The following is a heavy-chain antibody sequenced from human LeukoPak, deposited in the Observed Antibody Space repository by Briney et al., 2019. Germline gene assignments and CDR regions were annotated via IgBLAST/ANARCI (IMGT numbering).Heavy chain of an antibody. CDR3: ARWARYCSSGSCYSWFDP. D-gene: IGHD2-15*01. J-gene: IGHJ5*02. Sequence: GGSLRLSCAASGFTFRSYWMSWVRQAPGKGLEWVANMKLDGSEEYYVDSVKGRFTISSDNAKNSLYLQMNSLSVDDTAVYYCARWARYCSSGSCYSWFDPWGQGTLVTVSS. CDR1: GFTFRSYW. CDR2: MKLDGSEE. V-gene: IGHV3-7*01.